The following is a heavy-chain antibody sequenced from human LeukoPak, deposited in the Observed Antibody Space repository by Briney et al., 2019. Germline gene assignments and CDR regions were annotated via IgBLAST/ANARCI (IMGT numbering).Heavy chain of an antibody. CDR3: ARDQYCSGDNCYSFTWFDS. J-gene: IGHJ5*01. CDR1: GFTFSSYS. D-gene: IGHD2-15*01. CDR2: ISSSSSYI. Sequence: PGGSLRLSCAASGFTFSSYSMNWVRQAPGKGLEWVSSISSSSSYIYYADSVKGRFTISRDNAKNSLYLQMNSLRAEDTAVYYCARDQYCSGDNCYSFTWFDSWGQGSLVTVSP. V-gene: IGHV3-21*01.